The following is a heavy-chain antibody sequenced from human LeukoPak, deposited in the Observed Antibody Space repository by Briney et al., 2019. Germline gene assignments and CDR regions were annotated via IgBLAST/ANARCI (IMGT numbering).Heavy chain of an antibody. V-gene: IGHV4-34*01. Sequence: SETLSLTCAVYGGSFSGYYWSWIRQPPGKGLEWIGEINHSGSTNYNPSLKSRVTISVDTSKNQFSLKLSSVTAADTAVYYCARRASYYYGSGSPDYWGQGTLVTVSS. D-gene: IGHD3-10*01. J-gene: IGHJ4*02. CDR1: GGSFSGYY. CDR2: INHSGST. CDR3: ARRASYYYGSGSPDY.